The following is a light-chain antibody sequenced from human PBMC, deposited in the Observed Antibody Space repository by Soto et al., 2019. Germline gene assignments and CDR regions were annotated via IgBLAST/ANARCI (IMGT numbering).Light chain of an antibody. CDR1: QSLSSRN. J-gene: IGKJ1*01. V-gene: IGKV3-20*01. CDR2: GVS. CDR3: QQYDSSPRT. Sequence: ELALTQSPGTLSLSPGERATLSFMASQSLSSRNLAWYQQKPGQAPRPLIYGVSSRATGIPDRFSGSGSGTDFTLTISRLEPEDFAVYYCQQYDSSPRTFGQGTKVDIK.